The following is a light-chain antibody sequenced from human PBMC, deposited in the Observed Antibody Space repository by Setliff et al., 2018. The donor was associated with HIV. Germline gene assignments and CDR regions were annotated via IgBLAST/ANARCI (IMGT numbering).Light chain of an antibody. CDR1: SSDVGSYDF. V-gene: IGLV2-14*03. J-gene: IGLJ1*01. Sequence: QSALIQPASVSGSPGQSVTVSCTGTSSDVGSYDFVSWYQQLPGKAPKLLIYDVSDRPSGVSHRFSGSKSGNTASLTISGLQSGDEADYYCASYRPNDLGVFGTGTKVTVL. CDR3: ASYRPNDLGV. CDR2: DVS.